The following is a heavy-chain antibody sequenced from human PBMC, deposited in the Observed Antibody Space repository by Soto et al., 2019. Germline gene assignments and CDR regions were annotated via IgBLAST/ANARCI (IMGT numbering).Heavy chain of an antibody. CDR2: INHSGST. D-gene: IGHD6-13*01. CDR3: ARGFGSSWTTFDS. CDR1: GGSFSGYY. J-gene: IGHJ4*02. Sequence: SETLSLTCAVYGGSFSGYYWSWIRQPPGKGLEWIGEINHSGSTNYNPSLKSRVTISVDTSKNQFSLKLRSVTAADTAVFFCARGFGSSWTTFDSWGQGTLVT. V-gene: IGHV4-34*01.